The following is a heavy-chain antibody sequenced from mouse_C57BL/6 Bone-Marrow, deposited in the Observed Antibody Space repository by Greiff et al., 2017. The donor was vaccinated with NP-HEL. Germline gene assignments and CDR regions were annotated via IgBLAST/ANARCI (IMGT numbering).Heavy chain of an antibody. Sequence: QVQLQQPGAELVKPGASVKLSCKASGYTFTSYWMQWVNQRPGQGLEWIGEIDPSDSSTNYNQKFKGKATLTVDTSSSTAYMQLSSLTSEDSAVYYCARERGYDGYVDYGGQGTTLTVSS. CDR2: IDPSDSST. J-gene: IGHJ2*01. CDR3: ARERGYDGYVDY. V-gene: IGHV1-50*01. CDR1: GYTFTSYW. D-gene: IGHD2-2*01.